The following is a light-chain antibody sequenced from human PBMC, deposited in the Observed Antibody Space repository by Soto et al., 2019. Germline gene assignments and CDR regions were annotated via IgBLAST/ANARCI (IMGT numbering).Light chain of an antibody. CDR1: TGAVTSGYY. J-gene: IGLJ1*01. Sequence: VTQEPSLTVSPGGTVTLTCASSTGAVTSGYYPNWFQQKPGQAPRALIYSTSNKHFWTPARFSGSLLGGKAALTLSGVQPEDEAEYYCLLYYGGAQLGVFGTGTKVTV. CDR2: STS. CDR3: LLYYGGAQLGV. V-gene: IGLV7-43*01.